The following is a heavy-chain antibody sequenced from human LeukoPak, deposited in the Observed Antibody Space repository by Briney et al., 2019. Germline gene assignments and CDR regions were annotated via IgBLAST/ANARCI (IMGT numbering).Heavy chain of an antibody. J-gene: IGHJ4*02. Sequence: SETLSLTCTVPGGSISSYYWSWIRQPAGKGLEWIGRIYTSGSTNYNPSLKSRVTMSVDTSKNRFSLKLSSVTAADTAVYYCARDLAWGAMVYLGDYWGQGTLVTVSS. CDR3: ARDLAWGAMVYLGDY. D-gene: IGHD5-18*01. CDR2: IYTSGST. V-gene: IGHV4-4*07. CDR1: GGSISSYY.